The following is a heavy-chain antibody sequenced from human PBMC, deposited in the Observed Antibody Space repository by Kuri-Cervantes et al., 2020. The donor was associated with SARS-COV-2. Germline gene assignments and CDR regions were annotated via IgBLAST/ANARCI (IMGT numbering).Heavy chain of an antibody. CDR2: IYYSGST. CDR3: ARDRMESLLWFGVVGAFDI. Sequence: SETLSLTCTVSGGSISSGDYYWSWIRQPPGKGLEWIGYIYYSGSTYYNPSLKSQVTISVDTSKNQFSLKLSSVTAADTAVYYCARDRMESLLWFGVVGAFDIWGQGTMVTVSS. CDR1: GGSISSGDYY. V-gene: IGHV4-30-4*01. D-gene: IGHD3-10*01. J-gene: IGHJ3*02.